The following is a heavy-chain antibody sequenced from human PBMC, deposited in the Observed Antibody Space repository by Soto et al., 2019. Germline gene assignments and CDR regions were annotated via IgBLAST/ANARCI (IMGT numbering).Heavy chain of an antibody. CDR2: IYYSGST. CDR1: GFSIISGGYY. J-gene: IGHJ4*02. D-gene: IGHD2-2*01. Sequence: SETLSLTCTFSGFSIISGGYYWSWIRKHPGKGLEWIGYIYYSGSTYYNPSLKSRVTISVDTSKNQFSLKLSSVTAADTAVYYCARSSTSADYFDYWGQGTLVTVSS. V-gene: IGHV4-31*03. CDR3: ARSSTSADYFDY.